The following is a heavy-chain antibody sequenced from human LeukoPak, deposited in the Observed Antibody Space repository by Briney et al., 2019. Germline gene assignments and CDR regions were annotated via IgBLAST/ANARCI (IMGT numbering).Heavy chain of an antibody. CDR1: GFIFSNSG. J-gene: IGHJ5*02. Sequence: GGSLRLSCTVSGFIFSNSGMHWIRQAPGKGLEWVAVIWYDGSKKNYADSVKGRFTISRDDSKNTLYLQMNSLRVEDTAVYFCARAYYGDGAWGQGTLVTVSS. CDR3: ARAYYGDGA. CDR2: IWYDGSKK. D-gene: IGHD4-17*01. V-gene: IGHV3-33*01.